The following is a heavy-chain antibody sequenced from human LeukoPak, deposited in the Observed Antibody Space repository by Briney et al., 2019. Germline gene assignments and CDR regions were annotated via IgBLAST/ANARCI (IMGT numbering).Heavy chain of an antibody. CDR1: GFTFSDFA. CDR3: AKGMMGRVPDYFDY. Sequence: GRSLRLSCAASGFTFSDFAMHWVRQAPGKGLEWVAVISFDSIHKYYGDSVRGRFTISRDNSKNTLYLEMNSLRAEDTAVYYCAKGMMGRVPDYFDYWGQGTLVTVSS. V-gene: IGHV3-30*04. CDR2: ISFDSIHK. J-gene: IGHJ4*02. D-gene: IGHD3-16*01.